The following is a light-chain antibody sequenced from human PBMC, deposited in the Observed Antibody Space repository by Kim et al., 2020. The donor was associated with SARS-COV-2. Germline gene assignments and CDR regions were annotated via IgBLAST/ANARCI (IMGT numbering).Light chain of an antibody. CDR2: GKI. CDR3: NSRDSNDNVV. Sequence: VALGQTVRITGQGDSLRSYYATWYQQKPGQAPILVIYGKINRPSGIPDRFSGSSSGNTASLTITGTQAGDEADYYCNSRDSNDNVVFGGGTQLTVL. J-gene: IGLJ2*01. V-gene: IGLV3-19*01. CDR1: SLRSYY.